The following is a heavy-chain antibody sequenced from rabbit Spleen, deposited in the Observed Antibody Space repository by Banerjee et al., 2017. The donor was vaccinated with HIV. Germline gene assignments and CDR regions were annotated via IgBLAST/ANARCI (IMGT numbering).Heavy chain of an antibody. CDR2: IDAGSSGFT. V-gene: IGHV1S40*01. CDR3: ARDTSSSFSSYGMDL. J-gene: IGHJ6*01. CDR1: GFSFSSSDY. Sequence: QSLEESGGDLVKPGASLTLTCTASGFSFSSSDYMCWVRQAPGKGLEWIACIDAGSSGFTYFATWAQGRFTISKISSTTVTLQMTRLTAADTATYFCARDTSSSFSSYGMDLWGPGTLVTVS. D-gene: IGHD1-1*01.